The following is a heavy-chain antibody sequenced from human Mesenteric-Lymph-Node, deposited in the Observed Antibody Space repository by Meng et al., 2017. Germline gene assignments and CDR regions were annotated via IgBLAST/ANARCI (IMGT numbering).Heavy chain of an antibody. CDR2: IWYDGSNK. V-gene: IGHV3-33*01. CDR1: GFTFSSYG. CDR3: ARDKYYYDSSGYEHDAFDI. D-gene: IGHD3-22*01. Sequence: GESLKISCAASGFTFSSYGMHWVRQAPGKGLEWVAVIWYDGSNKYYADSVKGRFTISRDNSKNTLYLQMNSLRAEDTAVYYCARDKYYYDSSGYEHDAFDIWGQGTMVTVSS. J-gene: IGHJ3*02.